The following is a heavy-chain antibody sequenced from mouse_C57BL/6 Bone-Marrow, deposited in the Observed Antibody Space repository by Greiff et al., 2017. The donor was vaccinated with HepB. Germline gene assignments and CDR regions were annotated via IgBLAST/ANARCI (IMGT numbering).Heavy chain of an antibody. D-gene: IGHD4-1*01. CDR3: ARPLGPWFAY. CDR2: ISGGGGNT. V-gene: IGHV5-9*01. J-gene: IGHJ3*01. CDR1: GFTFSSYT. Sequence: EVQLVESGGGLVKPGGSLKLSCAASGFTFSSYTMSWVRQTPEKRLEWVATISGGGGNTYYPDSVKGRFTISRDNAKNTLYLQMSSLRSEDTALYYCARPLGPWFAYWGQGTLVTVSA.